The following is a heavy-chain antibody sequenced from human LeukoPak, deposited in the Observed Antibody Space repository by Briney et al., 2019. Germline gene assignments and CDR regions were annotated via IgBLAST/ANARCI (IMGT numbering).Heavy chain of an antibody. CDR2: ISGSGAST. J-gene: IGHJ4*02. V-gene: IGHV3-23*01. CDR3: ANGATYYYDSSGYFDD. Sequence: GGSLRLSCAPSGFIVSSHAMSWPRHAPGKGLEWVSVISGSGASTYYADSEKGRFTISRDNSKNTLYLQMNSLRAEDTAVYYCANGATYYYDSSGYFDDWGQGTLVTVSS. CDR1: GFIVSSHA. D-gene: IGHD3-22*01.